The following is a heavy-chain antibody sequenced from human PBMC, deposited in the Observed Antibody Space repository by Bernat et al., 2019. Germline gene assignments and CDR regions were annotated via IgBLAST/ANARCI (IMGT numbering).Heavy chain of an antibody. V-gene: IGHV3-15*01. CDR2: IRSRPSGGTT. D-gene: IGHD3-3*01. CDR1: GFIFRNAW. CDR3: LKEDFDFWT. J-gene: IGHJ5*02. Sequence: EVQLVESGGGLVQPGGSLRLSCAASGFIFRNAWMSWVRQAPGKGLEWVGRIRSRPSGGTTDYAAPVKGRFTISRDDSTNTLYLQMNNLKTEDTAMYYCLKEDFDFWTWGQGTLVTVS.